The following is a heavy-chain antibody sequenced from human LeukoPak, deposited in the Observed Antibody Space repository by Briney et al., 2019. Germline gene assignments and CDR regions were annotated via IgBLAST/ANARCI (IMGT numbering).Heavy chain of an antibody. CDR2: INIDGSQR. CDR3: ARDPGWGALDY. V-gene: IGHV3-7*03. J-gene: IGHJ4*02. Sequence: GGSLRLSCAASGFSFSTTWMTWVRQTPGKGLELVANINIDGSQRYHADSVEGRFTISRDNVKDTLYLQMSSLRVEDTAVYYCARDPGWGALDYWGQGALVIVSS. CDR1: GFSFSTTW. D-gene: IGHD3-16*01.